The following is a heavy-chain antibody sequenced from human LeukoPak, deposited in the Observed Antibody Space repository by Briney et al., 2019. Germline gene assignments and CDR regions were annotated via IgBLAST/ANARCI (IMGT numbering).Heavy chain of an antibody. CDR3: ARCPARAAFDY. CDR2: IYSGGST. D-gene: IGHD5/OR15-5a*01. V-gene: IGHV3-53*01. J-gene: IGHJ4*02. CDR1: GFTVSSNY. Sequence: GGSLRLSCAASGFTVSSNYMSWVRQAPGKGLDWVSVIYSGGSTYYADSVKGRFTISRDNSKNTLYLQMNSLRAEDTAVYYCARCPARAAFDYWGQGTLVTVSS.